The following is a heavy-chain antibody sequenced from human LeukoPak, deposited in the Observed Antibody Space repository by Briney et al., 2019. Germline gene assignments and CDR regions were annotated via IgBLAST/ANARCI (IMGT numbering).Heavy chain of an antibody. Sequence: GESLKISCEASGYSFTRYWIGWVRQMPGKGLEWMGIIYPGDSDTRYSPSFQGQVSISADKSISTTYLQWSSLKASDTATYYCARQVYGSGMAAFDYRGQGTLVTVSS. CDR1: GYSFTRYW. D-gene: IGHD3-10*01. V-gene: IGHV5-51*01. CDR3: ARQVYGSGMAAFDY. J-gene: IGHJ4*02. CDR2: IYPGDSDT.